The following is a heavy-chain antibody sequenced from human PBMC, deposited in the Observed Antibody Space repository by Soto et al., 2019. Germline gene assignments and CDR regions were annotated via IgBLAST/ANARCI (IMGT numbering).Heavy chain of an antibody. V-gene: IGHV1-2*04. CDR1: GYTFTSYY. Sequence: GASVKVSCKASGYTFTSYYVHWVRQAPGQGLEWMGWINPNSGGTNYAQKFQGWVTMTRGTSISTAYMELSRLRSDDTAVYYCARGHFADHPNNDSSGPHDAFDIWGQGTMVTVSS. D-gene: IGHD3-22*01. CDR3: ARGHFADHPNNDSSGPHDAFDI. J-gene: IGHJ3*02. CDR2: INPNSGGT.